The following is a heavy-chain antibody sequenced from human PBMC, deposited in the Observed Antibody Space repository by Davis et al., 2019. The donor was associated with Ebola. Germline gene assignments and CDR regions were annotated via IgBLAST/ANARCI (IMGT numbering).Heavy chain of an antibody. J-gene: IGHJ4*01. Sequence: LRLSCAISGDTVSGSDSAWYWIRQSPSRGLEWLGRTYSRSKWFTNYAESVKSRISINADTSKNQVSLQLKSVTPEDTAVYYCAREHDYGDHEFLDYWGRGTQVTVSS. CDR1: GDTVSGSDSA. CDR3: AREHDYGDHEFLDY. V-gene: IGHV6-1*01. CDR2: TYSRSKWFT. D-gene: IGHD4/OR15-4a*01.